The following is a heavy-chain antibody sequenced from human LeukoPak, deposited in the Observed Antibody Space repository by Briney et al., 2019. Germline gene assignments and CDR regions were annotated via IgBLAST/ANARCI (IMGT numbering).Heavy chain of an antibody. Sequence: GGSLRPSCTASGFSFSSYSMNWVRQAPGKGLEWVAYIPYTGTIHYADSVRGRFAISRDNAKSSLFLQLNSLRAEDTAVYYCARDPHSLDYWGQGTLVTVSS. CDR1: GFSFSSYS. V-gene: IGHV3-48*01. CDR2: IPYTGTI. CDR3: ARDPHSLDY. J-gene: IGHJ4*02.